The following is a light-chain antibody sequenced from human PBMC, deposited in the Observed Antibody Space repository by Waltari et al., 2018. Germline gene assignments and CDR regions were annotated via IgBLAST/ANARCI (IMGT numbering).Light chain of an antibody. V-gene: IGKV3-20*01. CDR2: QAS. J-gene: IGKJ1*01. Sequence: EVVLTQSPGTLSLSPGEGATLSCRASQGISHYLAWYQQKPGQAPRLLIYQASSRATGIPDRFSGSGSGTDFSLTISRLEPEDFAVYYCQHYVNLPATFGQGTKVEIK. CDR1: QGISHY. CDR3: QHYVNLPAT.